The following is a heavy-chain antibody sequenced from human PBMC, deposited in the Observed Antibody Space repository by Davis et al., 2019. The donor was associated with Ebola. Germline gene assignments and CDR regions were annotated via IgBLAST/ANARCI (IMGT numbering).Heavy chain of an antibody. J-gene: IGHJ6*03. CDR3: ARDLHDYNYYMDV. CDR1: GGSVSSGSYY. Sequence: PSETLSLTCTVSGGSVSSGSYYWSWIRQPPGKGLEWIGYIYYSGSTNYNPSLKSRVTISVDTSKNQFSLKLSSVTAADTAVYYCARDLHDYNYYMDVWGKGTTVTVSS. V-gene: IGHV4-61*01. CDR2: IYYSGST.